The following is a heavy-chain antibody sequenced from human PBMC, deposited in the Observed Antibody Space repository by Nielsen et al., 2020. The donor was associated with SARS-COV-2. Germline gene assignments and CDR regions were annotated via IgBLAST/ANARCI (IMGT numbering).Heavy chain of an antibody. J-gene: IGHJ4*02. Sequence: SLKISCAASGFTFDDYAMHWVRQAPGKGLEWVSCISWSSGSIGYADSVKGRFTISRDNSKNTLYLQMNSLRAEDTAVYYCEKTRHKVVVPAAIPRGYFDYWGQGTLVTVSS. CDR3: EKTRHKVVVPAAIPRGYFDY. V-gene: IGHV3-9*01. D-gene: IGHD2-2*01. CDR1: GFTFDDYA. CDR2: ISWSSGSI.